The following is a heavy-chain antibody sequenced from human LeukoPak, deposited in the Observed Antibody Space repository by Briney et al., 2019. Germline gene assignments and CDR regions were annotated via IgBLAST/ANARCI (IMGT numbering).Heavy chain of an antibody. CDR1: GYTLTELS. CDR2: FDPEDGET. J-gene: IGHJ4*02. V-gene: IGHV1-24*01. D-gene: IGHD2-15*01. CDR3: ATEHYCSGGSCYGYYFDY. Sequence: ASVKVSCKVSGYTLTELSMHWVRQAPGKGLEWMGGFDPEDGETIYAQKFQGRVTMTEDTSTDTAYMELSSLRSEDPAVYYCATEHYCSGGSCYGYYFDYWGQGTLVTVSS.